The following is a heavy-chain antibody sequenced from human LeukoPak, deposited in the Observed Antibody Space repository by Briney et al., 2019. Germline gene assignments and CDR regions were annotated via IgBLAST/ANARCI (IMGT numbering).Heavy chain of an antibody. Sequence: PGRSLRLSCAASGFTFSSYAMHWVRQAPGKGLEWVAVISYDGSNKYYADSVKGRFTISRDNSKNTLYLQMNSLRAEDTAVYYCARTGIAVAGSYWGQGTLVTVSS. CDR2: ISYDGSNK. CDR1: GFTFSSYA. V-gene: IGHV3-30-3*01. D-gene: IGHD6-19*01. J-gene: IGHJ4*02. CDR3: ARTGIAVAGSY.